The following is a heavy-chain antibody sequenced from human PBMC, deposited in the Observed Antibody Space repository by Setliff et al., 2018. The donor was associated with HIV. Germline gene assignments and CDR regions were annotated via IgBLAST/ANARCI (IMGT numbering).Heavy chain of an antibody. CDR1: GYSISSGYY. CDR3: ARGANFWSGYDS. J-gene: IGHJ4*02. V-gene: IGHV4-38-2*01. CDR2: IYHSGST. D-gene: IGHD3-3*01. Sequence: PSETLSLTCAVSGYSISSGYYWGWIRQPPGKGLEWIGSIYHSGSTYYSPSLKSRVTISVNKSKNQFSLRLTSVTAADTAVYYCARGANFWSGYDSWGQGTLVTVSS.